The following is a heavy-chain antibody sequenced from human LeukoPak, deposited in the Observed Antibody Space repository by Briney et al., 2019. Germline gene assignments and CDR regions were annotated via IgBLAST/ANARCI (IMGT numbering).Heavy chain of an antibody. Sequence: GGSLRLSCAASGFTFSSYAMSWVRQAPGKGLEWVSAISGSGGSTYYADSVKGRFTISRDNSKNTLYLQMNSLRAEDTAVYYCARGTTVPKGYFDYWGQGTLVTVSS. CDR3: ARGTTVPKGYFDY. J-gene: IGHJ4*02. D-gene: IGHD4-17*01. CDR1: GFTFSSYA. CDR2: ISGSGGST. V-gene: IGHV3-23*01.